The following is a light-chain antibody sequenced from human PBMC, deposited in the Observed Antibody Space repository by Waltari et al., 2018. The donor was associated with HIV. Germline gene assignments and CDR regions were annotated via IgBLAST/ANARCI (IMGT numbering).Light chain of an antibody. Sequence: QSVLTQPPSASGTPAQRVTISCSGSNFNIGSNYVYWCQHVPGAAPKLLIYRNEQRPSGVPDLFSGSKSGTSASLAISGLRSEDEADYYCAAWDDSLSGFYVLGTGTKVTVL. CDR2: RNE. V-gene: IGLV1-47*01. J-gene: IGLJ1*01. CDR1: NFNIGSNY. CDR3: AAWDDSLSGFYV.